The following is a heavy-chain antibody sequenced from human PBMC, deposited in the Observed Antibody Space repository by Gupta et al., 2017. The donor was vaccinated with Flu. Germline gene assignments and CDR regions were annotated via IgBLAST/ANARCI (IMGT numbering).Heavy chain of an antibody. D-gene: IGHD5-18*01. CDR1: GFTFSNYA. J-gene: IGHJ4*02. CDR2: ILESGART. CDR3: AKDGADTAMNWEIDF. Sequence: EVQLLESGGGLVEPGGSLRLSCAVSGFTFSNYAMTWVRQAPGKGLEWVSSILESGARTYYADSVKGRFTISRDNSKSTLHLQMNSLRADDTAVYYCAKDGADTAMNWEIDFWGQGALVTVSS. V-gene: IGHV3-23*01.